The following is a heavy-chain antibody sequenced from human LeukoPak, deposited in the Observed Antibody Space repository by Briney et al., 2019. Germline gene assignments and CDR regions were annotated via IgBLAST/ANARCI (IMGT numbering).Heavy chain of an antibody. Sequence: SETLSLTCAVSGYSISSLNWWGWIRQPPGKGLEWIGYVYYSGSTNNNPSLKSRVTISVDTSKNQFSLKLSSVTAADTAVYYCARALYSSSWYYFDYWGQGTLVTVSS. D-gene: IGHD6-13*01. CDR2: VYYSGST. J-gene: IGHJ4*02. CDR3: ARALYSSSWYYFDY. CDR1: GYSISSLNW. V-gene: IGHV4-28*03.